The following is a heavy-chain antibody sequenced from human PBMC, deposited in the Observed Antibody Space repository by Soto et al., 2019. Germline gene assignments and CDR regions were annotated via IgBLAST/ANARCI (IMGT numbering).Heavy chain of an antibody. CDR2: ISWNSGSI. Sequence: HPGGSLRLSCAASGFTFDDYAMHWVRQAPGKGLEWVSGISWNSGSIGYADSVKGRFTISRDNAKNSLYLQMNSLRAEDTALYYCAKDGFRLSSFNYYYGMDVWGQGTTVTVSS. CDR1: GFTFDDYA. V-gene: IGHV3-9*01. CDR3: AKDGFRLSSFNYYYGMDV. J-gene: IGHJ6*02. D-gene: IGHD6-6*01.